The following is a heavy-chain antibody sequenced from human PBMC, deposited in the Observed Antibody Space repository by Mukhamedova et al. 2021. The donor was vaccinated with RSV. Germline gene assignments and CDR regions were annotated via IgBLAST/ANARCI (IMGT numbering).Heavy chain of an antibody. CDR3: ARDEDGSGNPGVY. Sequence: AEYMGGRVTITADKSTSTAYMELSSLRSEDTAVYYCARDEDGSGNPGVYWGQGTLVTVSS. V-gene: IGHV1-69*04. D-gene: IGHD3-10*01. J-gene: IGHJ4*02.